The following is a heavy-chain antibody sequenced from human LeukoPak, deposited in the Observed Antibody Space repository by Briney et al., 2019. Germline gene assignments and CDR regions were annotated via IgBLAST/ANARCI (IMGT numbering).Heavy chain of an antibody. CDR3: ASSLWFGELSMGRFDY. CDR2: INHSGST. Sequence: PGGSLRLSCAASGFTFDDYGMSWVRQAPGKGLEWIGEINHSGSTNYNPSLKSRVTISVDTSKNQFSLKLSSVTAADTAVYYCASSLWFGELSMGRFDYWGQGTLVTVSS. J-gene: IGHJ4*02. D-gene: IGHD3-10*01. CDR1: GFTFDDYG. V-gene: IGHV4-34*01.